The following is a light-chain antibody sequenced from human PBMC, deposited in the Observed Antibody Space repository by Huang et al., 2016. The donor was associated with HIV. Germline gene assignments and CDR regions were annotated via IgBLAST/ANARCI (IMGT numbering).Light chain of an antibody. CDR1: QSVGSN. CDR3: QQYNNWPPVT. V-gene: IGKV3-15*01. CDR2: GAS. J-gene: IGKJ4*01. Sequence: ETVMTQSPATLSVSPGERASLSCRASQSVGSNLAWFQQKPGQAPRLLIYGASYRAAGIPARFSGSGSGREFTRTISSLQSEDSAVYYWQQYNNWPPVTFGGGTKVDI.